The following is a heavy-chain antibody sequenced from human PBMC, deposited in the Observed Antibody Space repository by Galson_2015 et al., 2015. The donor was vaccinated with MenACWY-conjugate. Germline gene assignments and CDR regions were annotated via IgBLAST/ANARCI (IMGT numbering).Heavy chain of an antibody. CDR2: IGSSGTPI. V-gene: IGHV3-48*03. Sequence: SLRLSCAASGFDFSNYAMNWVRQAPGKGLEWVSYIGSSGTPIYYADSLKGRFTISRDNAKNSLYLQMNSLGAEDTAAYYCARDYYDSHFDYWGQGTLVTVSS. D-gene: IGHD3-22*01. CDR3: ARDYYDSHFDY. CDR1: GFDFSNYA. J-gene: IGHJ4*02.